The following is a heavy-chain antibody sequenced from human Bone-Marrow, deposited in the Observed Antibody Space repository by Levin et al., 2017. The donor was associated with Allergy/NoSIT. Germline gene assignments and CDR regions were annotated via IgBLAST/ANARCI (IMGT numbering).Heavy chain of an antibody. J-gene: IGHJ4*02. V-gene: IGHV4-31*03. D-gene: IGHD3-10*01. CDR1: GGSVGSGGYY. CDR2: IYHGGIT. CDR3: TSDGGTGSFYNRPFHF. Sequence: PSETLSLTCSVSGGSVGSGGYYWSWVRQRPGKGLEWIGYIYHGGITKYNPAYDSRAVIAVNMSKNQLSLRLMSVTATDTAVYYCTSDGGTGSFYNRPFHFWGQGILVTVSS.